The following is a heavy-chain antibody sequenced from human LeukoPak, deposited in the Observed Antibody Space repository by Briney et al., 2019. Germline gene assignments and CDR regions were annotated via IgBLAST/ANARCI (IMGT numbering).Heavy chain of an antibody. CDR1: GFTFSSYW. J-gene: IGHJ4*02. D-gene: IGHD3-22*01. CDR3: ARDRLDYYDSSGYYPLEY. Sequence: GGSLRLSCAASGFTFSSYWMSWVRQAPGKGLEWVANIKQDGSQKYYADSVKGRFTISRDNSKNTLYLQMNSLRAEDTAVYYCARDRLDYYDSSGYYPLEYWGQGTLVTVSS. CDR2: IKQDGSQK. V-gene: IGHV3-7*01.